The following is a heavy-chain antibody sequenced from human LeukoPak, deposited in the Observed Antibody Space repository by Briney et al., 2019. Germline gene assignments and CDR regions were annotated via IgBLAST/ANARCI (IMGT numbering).Heavy chain of an antibody. CDR3: AIGLFEEQQPY. Sequence: PGGSLRLSCAASGFTFSSYEMNWVRQAPGKGLEWVSYISSSGTTIYYADSVKGRFTISRDNAKNSLYLQMNSLRAEDTAVYYCAIGLFEEQQPYGGQGTLVTVSA. J-gene: IGHJ4*02. D-gene: IGHD6-13*01. V-gene: IGHV3-48*03. CDR1: GFTFSSYE. CDR2: ISSSGTTI.